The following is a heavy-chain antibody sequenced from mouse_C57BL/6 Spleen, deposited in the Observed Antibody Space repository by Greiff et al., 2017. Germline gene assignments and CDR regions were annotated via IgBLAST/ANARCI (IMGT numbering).Heavy chain of an antibody. J-gene: IGHJ2*01. D-gene: IGHD3-1*01. V-gene: IGHV1-85*01. CDR3: AREGLLGGGYFDY. Sequence: QVQLQQSGPELVKPGASVKLSCKASGYTFTSYDINWVKQRPGQGLEWIGWIYPRDGSTKYNEKFKGKATLTVDTSSSTTYMELHSLTSEDSAVFFCAREGLLGGGYFDYWGQGTTLTVSS. CDR1: GYTFTSYD. CDR2: IYPRDGST.